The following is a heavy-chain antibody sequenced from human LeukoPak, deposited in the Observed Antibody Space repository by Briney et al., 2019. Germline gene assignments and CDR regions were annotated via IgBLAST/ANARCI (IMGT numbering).Heavy chain of an antibody. J-gene: IGHJ3*02. V-gene: IGHV1-18*01. Sequence: ASVKVSCKASGYTFTSYGISWVRQAPGQGREWMGWISAYNGNTNYAQKFQGRVTMTTDTSPSTASMDLRSLRSDDTAVYYCGTDPGSCAFDIWGQGTMVTVSS. CDR1: GYTFTSYG. CDR2: ISAYNGNT. CDR3: GTDPGSCAFDI. D-gene: IGHD1-26*01.